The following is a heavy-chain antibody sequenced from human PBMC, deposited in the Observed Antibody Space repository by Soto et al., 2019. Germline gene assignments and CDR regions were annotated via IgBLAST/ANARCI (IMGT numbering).Heavy chain of an antibody. V-gene: IGHV1-69*02. D-gene: IGHD4-4*01. Sequence: QVQLVQSGAEVKKPGSSVKVSCKASGGTFSSYTISWVRQAPGQGLEWMGRIIPILGIANYAQKFQGRGTITADKTTSTAYMELSSLRSEDTAVYCCASHDIGGNYDYWGQGTLVTVSS. J-gene: IGHJ4*02. CDR1: GGTFSSYT. CDR3: ASHDIGGNYDY. CDR2: IIPILGIA.